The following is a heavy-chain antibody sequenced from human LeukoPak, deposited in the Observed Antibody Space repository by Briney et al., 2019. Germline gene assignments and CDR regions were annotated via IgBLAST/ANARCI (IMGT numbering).Heavy chain of an antibody. Sequence: GGSLRLSCAASGFTFSSYWMSWVRQAPGKGLGWVANIKQDGSEKYYVDSVKGRFTISRDNAKNSLYLQMNSLRAEDTAVYYCARAYFGSRFDYWGQGTLVTVSS. CDR2: IKQDGSEK. CDR3: ARAYFGSRFDY. J-gene: IGHJ4*02. V-gene: IGHV3-7*03. D-gene: IGHD1-14*01. CDR1: GFTFSSYW.